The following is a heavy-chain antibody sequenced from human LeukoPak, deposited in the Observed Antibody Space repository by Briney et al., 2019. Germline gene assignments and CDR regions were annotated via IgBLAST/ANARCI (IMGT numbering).Heavy chain of an antibody. V-gene: IGHV3-7*01. D-gene: IGHD3-16*01. J-gene: IGHJ4*02. Sequence: GGSLRLSCAASGFVFTTYTMSWVRQAPGKGLEWVANIKEDGSERNYVDSVKGRFTISRDNAKNFMYLEMNSLRVEDTAIYYCTREYWGIDYWGQGVLVTVSS. CDR3: TREYWGIDY. CDR1: GFVFTTYT. CDR2: IKEDGSER.